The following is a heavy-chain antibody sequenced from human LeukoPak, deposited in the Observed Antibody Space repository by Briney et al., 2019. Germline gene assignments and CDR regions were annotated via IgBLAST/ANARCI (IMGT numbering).Heavy chain of an antibody. CDR3: ARVNFDWLSGAYYFDY. Sequence: SETLSLTCTVSGGSISSYYWSWIRQPPGKGLEWIGYIYYSGSTNYNPSLKSRVTISVDTSKNQFSLKLSSVTAADTAVYYCARVNFDWLSGAYYFDYWGQGTLVTVSS. CDR1: GGSISSYY. CDR2: IYYSGST. J-gene: IGHJ4*02. D-gene: IGHD3-9*01. V-gene: IGHV4-59*01.